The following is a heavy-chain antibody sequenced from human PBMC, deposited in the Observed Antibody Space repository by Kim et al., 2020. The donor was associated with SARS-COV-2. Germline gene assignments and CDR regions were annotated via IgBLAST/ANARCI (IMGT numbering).Heavy chain of an antibody. J-gene: IGHJ4*02. D-gene: IGHD3-10*01. Sequence: GGSLRLFCAASGFTFSSYGMHWVRQAPGKGLEWVAVIWYDGSNKYYADSVKGRFTISRDNSKNTLYLQMNSLRAEDTAVYYCARDFRFGELLVDYWGQGTLVTVSS. CDR2: IWYDGSNK. V-gene: IGHV3-33*01. CDR1: GFTFSSYG. CDR3: ARDFRFGELLVDY.